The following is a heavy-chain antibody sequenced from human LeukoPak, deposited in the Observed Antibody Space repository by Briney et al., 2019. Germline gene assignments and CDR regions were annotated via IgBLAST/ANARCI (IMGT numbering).Heavy chain of an antibody. J-gene: IGHJ6*03. D-gene: IGHD3-9*01. Sequence: SETLSLTCTVPGGSISSYYWSWVRQPPGKGLEWIGYIYYSGSTNYNPSLMSRVTISVDTSKNQFSLKLSSVTAADTAVYYRARGVRDYDILTGYYRPYYYYYYMDVWGKGTTVTVSS. V-gene: IGHV4-59*01. CDR3: ARGVRDYDILTGYYRPYYYYYYMDV. CDR1: GGSISSYY. CDR2: IYYSGST.